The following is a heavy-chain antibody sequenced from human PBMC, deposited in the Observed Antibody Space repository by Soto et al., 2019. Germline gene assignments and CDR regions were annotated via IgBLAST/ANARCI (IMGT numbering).Heavy chain of an antibody. CDR1: GGSISSGGYS. CDR3: ARGTTTVTTFDY. CDR2: IYHSGST. D-gene: IGHD4-17*01. J-gene: IGHJ4*02. V-gene: IGHV4-30-2*01. Sequence: QLQLQESGSGLVKPSQTLSLTCAVSGGSISSGGYSWSWIRQPPGKGLECIGYIYHSGSTYYNPSHKRRVTISVDRSKNQLSLKLSSVTAADTAVYYCARGTTTVTTFDYWGQGTLVTVSS.